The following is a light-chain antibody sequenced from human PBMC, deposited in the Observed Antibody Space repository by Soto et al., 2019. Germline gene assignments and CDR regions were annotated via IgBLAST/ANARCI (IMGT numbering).Light chain of an antibody. J-gene: IGLJ3*02. Sequence: QSALTQPPSASGSPGQSVTISCTGTSSDVGGYNYVSWYQQHPGKAPKLMIFEGTKRPSGVPDRFSGSKSGNTASLNVSGLQGEDEADYYCSSYAGSDSWGVFGGGTKVTVL. CDR3: SSYAGSDSWGV. CDR2: EGT. V-gene: IGLV2-8*01. CDR1: SSDVGGYNY.